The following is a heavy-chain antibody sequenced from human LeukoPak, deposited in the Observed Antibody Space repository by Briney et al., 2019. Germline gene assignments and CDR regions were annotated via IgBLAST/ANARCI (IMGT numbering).Heavy chain of an antibody. Sequence: GGSLRLSCAASGFTFSTYWMHWVRQAPGKGLAWVSRIKSDGGTNYADSVKGRFTISRDNAKKTVSLQMNSLRPEDTGVYYCARAPSEIGGYYPEYLRHWGQGTLVTVSS. V-gene: IGHV3-74*01. CDR3: ARAPSEIGGYYPEYLRH. J-gene: IGHJ1*01. CDR2: IKSDGGT. CDR1: GFTFSTYW. D-gene: IGHD3-22*01.